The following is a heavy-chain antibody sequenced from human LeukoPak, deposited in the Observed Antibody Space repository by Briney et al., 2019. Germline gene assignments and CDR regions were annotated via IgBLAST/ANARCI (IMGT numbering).Heavy chain of an antibody. D-gene: IGHD3-16*01. J-gene: IGHJ4*02. Sequence: GGSLRLSCAASGFTFSDYYMSWIRQAPGKGLEWVSVIYSGGNTYYVDSVKGRFTISRDNSNNTLYLQMNSLRAEDTAVYYCAATQEGVDYWGQGTLVTVSS. V-gene: IGHV3-66*02. CDR2: IYSGGNT. CDR3: AATQEGVDY. CDR1: GFTFSDYY.